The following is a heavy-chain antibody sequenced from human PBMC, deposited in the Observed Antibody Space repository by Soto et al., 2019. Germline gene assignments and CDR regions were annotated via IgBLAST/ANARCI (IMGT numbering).Heavy chain of an antibody. CDR2: IYYSGST. Sequence: SETLSLTCTVSGGSISSGGYYWSWIRQHPGKGLEWIGYIYYSGSTYYNPSLKSRVTISVDTSKNQFSLKLSSVTAADTAVYYCARVTDYYDSSGYYYPWFDPWGQGTLVTVSS. D-gene: IGHD3-22*01. V-gene: IGHV4-31*03. CDR3: ARVTDYYDSSGYYYPWFDP. J-gene: IGHJ5*02. CDR1: GGSISSGGYY.